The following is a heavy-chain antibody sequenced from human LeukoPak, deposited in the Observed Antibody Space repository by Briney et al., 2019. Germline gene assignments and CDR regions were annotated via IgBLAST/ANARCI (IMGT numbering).Heavy chain of an antibody. CDR3: ARSGGSTVFYYMDV. D-gene: IGHD2-2*01. V-gene: IGHV3-21*05. J-gene: IGHJ6*03. CDR2: ISSSSSYI. Sequence: TGGSLRLSCAASGFTFSSYSMNWVRQAPGKGLEWVSYISSSSSYIYYADSVKGRFTISRDNAKNSLYLQMNSLRAEDTAVYYCARSGGSTVFYYMDVWGKGTTVTVSS. CDR1: GFTFSSYS.